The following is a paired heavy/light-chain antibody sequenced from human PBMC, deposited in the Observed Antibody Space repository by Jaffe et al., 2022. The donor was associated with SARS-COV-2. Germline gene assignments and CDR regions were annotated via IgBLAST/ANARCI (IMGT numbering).Light chain of an antibody. V-gene: IGKV4-1*01. CDR1: QSVLYSSNNKNY. J-gene: IGKJ3*01. CDR3: QQSYSVPIT. Sequence: DIVMTQSPDSLAVSLGERATINCKSSQSVLYSSNNKNYLAWYQQKPGQPPKLLIYWASTRESGVPDRFSGSGSGTDFTLTISSLQAEDVAVYYCQQSYSVPITFGPGTKVDI. CDR2: WAS.
Heavy chain of an antibody. V-gene: IGHV6-1*01. D-gene: IGHD3-10*01. CDR1: GDSVSSGSAG. CDR3: ASGGLVRGLKGWFDP. J-gene: IGHJ5*02. Sequence: QVQLQQSGPGLVKPSQTLSLTCAISGDSVSSGSAGWNWIRQSPSRGLEWLGRTYYRSKWYIDYAVSVKSRIIINPDTSKNQFSLQLSSVTPEDTAVYYCASGGLVRGLKGWFDPWGQGTLVTVTS. CDR2: TYYRSKWYI.